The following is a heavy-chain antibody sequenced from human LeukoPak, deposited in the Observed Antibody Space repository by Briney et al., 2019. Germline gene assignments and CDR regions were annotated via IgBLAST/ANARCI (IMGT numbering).Heavy chain of an antibody. Sequence: GGSLRLSCAASGFTFSTYSMTWVRQAPGKGLEWVASISASSRYIYHAASVEGRFSISRDNAKNSLYLQMSSLRAEDTAVYYCARVESGSEYDLYIDNSGQGTLVAVSS. CDR1: GFTFSTYS. V-gene: IGHV3-21*06. D-gene: IGHD2/OR15-2a*01. CDR2: ISASSRYI. CDR3: ARVESGSEYDLYIDN. J-gene: IGHJ4*02.